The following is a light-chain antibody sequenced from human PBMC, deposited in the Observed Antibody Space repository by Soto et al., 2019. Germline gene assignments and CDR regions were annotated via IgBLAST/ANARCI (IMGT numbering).Light chain of an antibody. CDR3: QQSYGTPPT. CDR2: GAS. Sequence: EIVLTQSPGILSLSPGERASLSCGASQSISSSFLAWYQQKPGQAPRLLIYGASSRATGIPDRFSGTGSETDFTLTISSLQPEDFATYYCQQSYGTPPTFGQGTKVDI. V-gene: IGKV3-20*01. J-gene: IGKJ1*01. CDR1: QSISSSF.